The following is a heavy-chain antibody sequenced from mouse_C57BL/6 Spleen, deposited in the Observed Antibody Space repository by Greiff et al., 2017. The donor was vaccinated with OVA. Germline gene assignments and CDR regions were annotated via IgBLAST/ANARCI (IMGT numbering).Heavy chain of an antibody. J-gene: IGHJ4*01. D-gene: IGHD4-1*01. CDR3: ARARWDDYAMDY. Sequence: EVKLVESGPGLVKPSQSLSLTCSVTGYSITSGYYWNWIRQFPGNKLEWMGYISYDGSNNYNPSLKNRISITRDTSKNQFFLKLNSVTTEDTATYYCARARWDDYAMDYWGQGTSVTVSS. V-gene: IGHV3-6*01. CDR2: ISYDGSN. CDR1: GYSITSGYY.